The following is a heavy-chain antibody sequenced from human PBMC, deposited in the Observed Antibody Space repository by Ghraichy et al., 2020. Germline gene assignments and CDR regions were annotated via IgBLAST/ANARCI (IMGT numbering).Heavy chain of an antibody. J-gene: IGHJ4*02. Sequence: GGSLRLSCAAPGLTFSIYWMHWVRQAPGKGLVWVSNLNGDGSTTEHADSVKGRFTISRDNAKNTLYLQMNSLRTEDTALYYCAEFTRDPRLRNYWGQGTLVTVSS. D-gene: IGHD4-17*01. CDR2: LNGDGSTT. CDR3: AEFTRDPRLRNY. CDR1: GLTFSIYW. V-gene: IGHV3-74*01.